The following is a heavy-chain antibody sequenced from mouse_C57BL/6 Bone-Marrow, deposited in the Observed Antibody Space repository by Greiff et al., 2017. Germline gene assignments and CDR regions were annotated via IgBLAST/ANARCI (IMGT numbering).Heavy chain of an antibody. CDR2: IDPEIGDT. CDR3: SSFDGNYFDI. CDR1: GFNIKDDY. D-gene: IGHD2-3*01. J-gene: IGHJ2*01. Sequence: VQLQQSGAELVRPGASVKLSCTASGFNIKDDYIHWVKQRPDQGLEWIGWIDPEIGDTEYASKFQGKATITSDTSSNTAYLQLSSLTSEDTAVYYCSSFDGNYFDIWCQGTPLTVAS. V-gene: IGHV14-4*01.